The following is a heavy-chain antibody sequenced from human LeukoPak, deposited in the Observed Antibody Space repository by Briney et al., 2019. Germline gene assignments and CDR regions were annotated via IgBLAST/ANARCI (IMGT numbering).Heavy chain of an antibody. CDR2: ISSSGSTI. J-gene: IGHJ6*02. CDR1: GFTFSDYY. CDR3: ARRKLMVRGVIGHYYXMDV. V-gene: IGHV3-11*01. D-gene: IGHD3-10*01. Sequence: PGGSLRLSCAASGFTFSDYYVSWIRQAPGKGLEWVSYISSSGSTIYYADSVKGRFTISRDNAKNSLYLQMNSLRAEDTAVYYCARRKLMVRGVIGHYYXMDVWGQGTTVTVSS.